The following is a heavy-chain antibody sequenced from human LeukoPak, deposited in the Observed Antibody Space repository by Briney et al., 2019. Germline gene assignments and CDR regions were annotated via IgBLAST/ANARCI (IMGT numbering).Heavy chain of an antibody. V-gene: IGHV3-23*01. CDR2: ISGSGGST. J-gene: IGHJ4*02. Sequence: QPGGSLRLSCAASGFSVSAYWMSWVRQAPGKGLEWVSAISGSGGSTYYADSVKGRFTISRDNSKNTLYLQMNSLRAEDTAVYYCARRCYDSSGFDYWGQGTLVTVSS. CDR1: GFSVSAYW. CDR3: ARRCYDSSGFDY. D-gene: IGHD3-22*01.